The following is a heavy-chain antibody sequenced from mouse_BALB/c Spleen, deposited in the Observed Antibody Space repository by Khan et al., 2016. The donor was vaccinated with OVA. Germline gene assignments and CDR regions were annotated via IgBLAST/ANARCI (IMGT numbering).Heavy chain of an antibody. Sequence: VQLQQSGAELAKPGASVKMSCTASGYTFTSYWMHWIKQRPGQGLEWIGYINPTSGYTDYNQKFKDKATLTADKSASTAYMQLSHLKTDDSAVDYCARNRIDYWGQGTALTVAS. V-gene: IGHV1-7*01. CDR3: ARNRIDY. CDR1: GYTFTSYW. J-gene: IGHJ2*01. CDR2: INPTSGYT.